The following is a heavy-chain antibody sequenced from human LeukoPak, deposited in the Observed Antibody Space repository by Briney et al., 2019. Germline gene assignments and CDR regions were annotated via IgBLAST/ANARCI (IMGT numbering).Heavy chain of an antibody. D-gene: IGHD3-9*01. Sequence: ASVKVSCKASGYTFTGYYMHWVRQAPGQGLEWMGWINPNSGGTNYAQKFQGWVTMTRDTSISTAYMELSRLRSDDTAVYYCARGDILTGYYLYYCGMDVWGKGTTVTVSS. J-gene: IGHJ6*04. V-gene: IGHV1-2*04. CDR1: GYTFTGYY. CDR2: INPNSGGT. CDR3: ARGDILTGYYLYYCGMDV.